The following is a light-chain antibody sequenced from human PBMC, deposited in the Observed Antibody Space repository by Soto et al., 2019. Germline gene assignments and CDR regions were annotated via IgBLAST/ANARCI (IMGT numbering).Light chain of an antibody. CDR2: GAS. CDR1: QSVSSSY. Sequence: EIVLTQSPGTLSLSPWERATLSCMAIQSVSSSYLAWYQQKPGQAPRLLIYGASSRATGIPDRFSGSGSGTGSTLTISRLEPEDFAVYYCQQYGSSRGITFGQGTRLEIK. J-gene: IGKJ5*01. CDR3: QQYGSSRGIT. V-gene: IGKV3-20*01.